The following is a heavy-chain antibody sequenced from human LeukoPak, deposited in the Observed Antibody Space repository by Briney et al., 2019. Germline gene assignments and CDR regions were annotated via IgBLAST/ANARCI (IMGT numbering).Heavy chain of an antibody. CDR2: TYYRSKWYN. Sequence: SQTLSLTCAISGDSVSSNSAAWNWIRQSPSRGLEWLGRTYYRSKWYNDYAVSVKSRITINPDTSKNQFSLQLNSVTPEDTAVYYCARSLLMVYAEPPNWFDPWGQGTLVTVSS. D-gene: IGHD2-8*01. CDR3: ARSLLMVYAEPPNWFDP. CDR1: GDSVSSNSAA. J-gene: IGHJ5*02. V-gene: IGHV6-1*01.